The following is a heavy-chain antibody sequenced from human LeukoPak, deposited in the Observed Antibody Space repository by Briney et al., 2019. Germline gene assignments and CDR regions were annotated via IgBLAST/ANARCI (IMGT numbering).Heavy chain of an antibody. CDR3: ARDAEYYYDSSGQGYFDL. Sequence: SETLSLTCAVSGGSISSGGYSWSWIRQPPGKGLEWIGYIYHSGSTYYNPSLKSRVTISVDRSKNQFSLKLSSVTAADTAVYYCARDAEYYYDSSGQGYFDLWGRGTLVTVSS. D-gene: IGHD3-22*01. CDR1: GGSISSGGYS. J-gene: IGHJ2*01. CDR2: IYHSGST. V-gene: IGHV4-30-2*01.